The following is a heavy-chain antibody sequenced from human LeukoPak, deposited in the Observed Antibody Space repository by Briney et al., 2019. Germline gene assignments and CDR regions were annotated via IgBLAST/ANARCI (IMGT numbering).Heavy chain of an antibody. CDR3: ARDSYGSGYSFDY. Sequence: PSETLSLTCTVSGGSISSYYWSWIRQPPGKGLEWIGYTYYGGSTNYNPSLKSRVTISVDTSKNQFSLKLSSVTAADTAVYYCARDSYGSGYSFDYWGQGTLVTVSS. J-gene: IGHJ4*02. V-gene: IGHV4-59*01. D-gene: IGHD3-10*01. CDR1: GGSISSYY. CDR2: TYYGGST.